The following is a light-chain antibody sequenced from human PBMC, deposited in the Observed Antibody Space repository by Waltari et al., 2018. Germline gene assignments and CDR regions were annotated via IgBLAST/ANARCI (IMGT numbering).Light chain of an antibody. V-gene: IGKV3-20*01. J-gene: IGKJ1*01. CDR2: GAS. CDR3: QHYVRLPGS. CDR1: QSVSRS. Sequence: EIVLTQSPGTLSLSPGERATLSCSASQSVSRSLAWYQQKPGQAPRLLIYGASSRATGVPDRFSGSGYGTDFSLTISRLEPEDLAVYYCQHYVRLPGSFGQGTNVEIK.